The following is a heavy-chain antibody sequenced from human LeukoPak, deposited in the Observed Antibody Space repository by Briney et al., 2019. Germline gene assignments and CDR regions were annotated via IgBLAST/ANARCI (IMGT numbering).Heavy chain of an antibody. J-gene: IGHJ4*02. CDR3: ARGKVAAAFDY. Sequence: ASVKVSCKASGYTFTSFGISWVRQAPGQGLEWMGWISTYNGKTNYAQKVQGRVTMTTDTSTNTAYMELRSLTSDDTAVFYCARGKVAAAFDYWGQGTLVTVSS. CDR2: ISTYNGKT. V-gene: IGHV1-18*01. CDR1: GYTFTSFG. D-gene: IGHD6-13*01.